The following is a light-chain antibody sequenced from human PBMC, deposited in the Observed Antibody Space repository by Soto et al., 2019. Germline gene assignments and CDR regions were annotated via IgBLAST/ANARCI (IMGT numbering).Light chain of an antibody. CDR1: NSDIRRYNY. J-gene: IGLJ2*01. Sequence: QSALTQPASVSGSPGQSITISCIGSNSDIRRYNYDSWYQQHPGTAPKLIIYEVTNRPSGVPDRFSGSKSGNTASLTISGLQAEDEAEYYCSSYPYTGTLFGGGTKLTVL. CDR2: EVT. V-gene: IGLV2-14*03. CDR3: SSYPYTGTL.